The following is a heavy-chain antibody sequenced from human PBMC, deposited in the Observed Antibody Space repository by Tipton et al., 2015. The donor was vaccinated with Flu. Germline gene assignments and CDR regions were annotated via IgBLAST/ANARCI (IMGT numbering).Heavy chain of an antibody. V-gene: IGHV4-34*01. CDR1: GGSFSGYY. Sequence: LRLSCAVYGGSFSGYYWSWIRQPPGKGLEWIGEINHSGSTNYNPSLKSRVTISVDTSKNQFSLKLSSVTAADTAVYYCARGSRYSNYAVFYYYYYYMDVWGKGTTVTVSS. CDR2: INHSGST. CDR3: ARGSRYSNYAVFYYYYYYMDV. J-gene: IGHJ6*03. D-gene: IGHD4-11*01.